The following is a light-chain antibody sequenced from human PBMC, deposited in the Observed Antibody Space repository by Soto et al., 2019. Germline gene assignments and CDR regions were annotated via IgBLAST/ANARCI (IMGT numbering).Light chain of an antibody. CDR2: AAS. J-gene: IGKJ1*01. CDR1: QSISNY. V-gene: IGKV1-39*01. Sequence: DIQMTQSPSSLSAFVGDRVTITCRASQSISNYLNWYQQKPGKAPKLLIYAASSLQSGVPSRFSGSGSGTDFTLTISSLQPEDFATYYCHPSYSTPKWTFGQGTKVEIK. CDR3: HPSYSTPKWT.